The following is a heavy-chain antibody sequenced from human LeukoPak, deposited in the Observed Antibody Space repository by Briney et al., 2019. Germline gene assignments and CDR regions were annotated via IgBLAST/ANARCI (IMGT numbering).Heavy chain of an antibody. Sequence: KVXGXTLTELSMHWVRQAPGKGLEWMGGFDPEDGETIYAQKFQGRVTMTEDTSTDTAYMELSSLRSEDTAVYYCATSGIWYPLYLDYWGQGTLVTVSS. CDR2: FDPEDGET. D-gene: IGHD6-13*01. CDR3: ATSGIWYPLYLDY. V-gene: IGHV1-24*01. J-gene: IGHJ4*02. CDR1: GXTLTELS.